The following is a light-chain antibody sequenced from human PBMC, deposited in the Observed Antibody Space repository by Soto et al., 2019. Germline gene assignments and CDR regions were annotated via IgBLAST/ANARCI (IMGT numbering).Light chain of an antibody. CDR2: DVT. CDR3: VSFTSSTTYV. Sequence: QSALTQPASVSDSPGQSIAISCTGTSSDVGGSNHVSWYQQHPGKAPKLMIYDVTNRPSGVSHRFSGSKSGSTASLIISGLQAEDEADYYCVSFTSSTTYVFGTGTKV. J-gene: IGLJ1*01. V-gene: IGLV2-14*01. CDR1: SSDVGGSNH.